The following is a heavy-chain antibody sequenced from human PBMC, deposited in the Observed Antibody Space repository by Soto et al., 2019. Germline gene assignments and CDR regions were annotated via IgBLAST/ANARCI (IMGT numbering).Heavy chain of an antibody. V-gene: IGHV1-46*01. J-gene: IGHJ4*02. CDR2: INPIGGST. CDR3: ARNVDSGFDY. CDR1: GYTFTIYY. Sequence: ASVKVSCKASGYTFTIYYMHWVRQAPGQGLEWMGFINPIGGSTSYAQKFQGRVTMTRDTSTSTVYMELSSLSPEDTAVYYCARNVDSGFDYWGQGTLVTVSS. D-gene: IGHD4-17*01.